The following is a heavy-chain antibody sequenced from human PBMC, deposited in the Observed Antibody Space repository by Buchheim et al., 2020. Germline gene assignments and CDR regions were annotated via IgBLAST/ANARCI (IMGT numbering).Heavy chain of an antibody. CDR2: ISSGSSYI. CDR3: ARRVRADY. CDR1: GFTFSTYN. D-gene: IGHD1-1*01. Sequence: EVQLMKSGGGLVKPGGSLRLSCAASGFTFSTYNMNWVRQAPGKGLEWVSFISSGSSYIYYADSVKGRFTISRDNAKNSLYLQMNSLRAEDTAVYYCARRVRADYWGQGTL. J-gene: IGHJ4*02. V-gene: IGHV3-21*01.